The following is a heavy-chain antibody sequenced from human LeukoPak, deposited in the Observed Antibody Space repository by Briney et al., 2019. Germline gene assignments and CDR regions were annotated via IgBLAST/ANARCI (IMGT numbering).Heavy chain of an antibody. CDR3: ARVIASYGDSAY. V-gene: IGHV3-48*04. CDR1: GFTFSSFS. Sequence: GGSLRLSCAASGFTFSSFSMNWVRQAPGKGPEWLSYISSTSSAIYYADSLKGRFTISRDNAKNSLYLQMNSLRAEDTAVYYCARVIASYGDSAYWGQGTLVTVSS. CDR2: ISSTSSAI. D-gene: IGHD5-18*01. J-gene: IGHJ4*02.